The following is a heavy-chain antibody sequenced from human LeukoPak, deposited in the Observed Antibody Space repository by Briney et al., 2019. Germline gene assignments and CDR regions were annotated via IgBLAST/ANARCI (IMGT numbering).Heavy chain of an antibody. D-gene: IGHD2/OR15-2a*01. CDR3: ARDLSARGQALLDQ. J-gene: IGHJ4*02. V-gene: IGHV3-33*01. CDR2: IWYDGSNK. CDR1: GFTFSTYA. Sequence: PGGSLRLSCAASGFTFSTYAMHWVRQAPGKGLEWVAVIWYDGSNKYYVDSVKGRFTISRDNSKNTLYLQMNSLRAEDTAAYYCARDLSARGQALLDQWGQGTLVTVSS.